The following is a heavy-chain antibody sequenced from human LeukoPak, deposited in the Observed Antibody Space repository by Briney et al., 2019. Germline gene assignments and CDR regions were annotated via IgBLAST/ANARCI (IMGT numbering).Heavy chain of an antibody. CDR3: GKGGVLWFGELLPHYYFDY. CDR2: ISYDGSNK. J-gene: IGHJ4*02. V-gene: IGHV3-30*18. D-gene: IGHD3-10*01. Sequence: PGGSLRLSCAASGFTFSSYGMHWVRQAPGKGLEWVAVISYDGSNKYYADSVKGRFTISRDNSKNTLYLQMNSLRAEGTAVYYCGKGGVLWFGELLPHYYFDYWGQGTLVTVSS. CDR1: GFTFSSYG.